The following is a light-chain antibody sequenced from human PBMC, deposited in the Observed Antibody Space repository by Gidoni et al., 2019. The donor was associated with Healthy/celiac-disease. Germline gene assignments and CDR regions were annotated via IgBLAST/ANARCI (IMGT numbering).Light chain of an antibody. J-gene: IGLJ2*01. CDR2: RNN. CDR1: SSNIGSNY. V-gene: IGLV1-47*01. CDR3: AAWDDSLSGNVV. Sequence: QSVLTQPPSASGTPGQRVTISCSGSSSNIGSNYVYWYQQLPGTAPKLLINRNNQRPSGVPDRFSGYKSGTSASLAISGLRSEDEADYYCAAWDDSLSGNVVFGGGTKLTVL.